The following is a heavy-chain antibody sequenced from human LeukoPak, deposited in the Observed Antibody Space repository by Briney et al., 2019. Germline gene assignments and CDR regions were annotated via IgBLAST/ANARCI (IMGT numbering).Heavy chain of an antibody. Sequence: ASVKVSCKASGYTFTGYYMHWARQAPGQGLEWMGWINHNSGGTNYAQKFQGRVTMTRDTSISTAYMELSRLRSDDTAVYYCARDLGYSGYDWSFDYFDYWGQGTLVTVSS. J-gene: IGHJ4*02. CDR2: INHNSGGT. CDR3: ARDLGYSGYDWSFDYFDY. V-gene: IGHV1-2*02. CDR1: GYTFTGYY. D-gene: IGHD5-12*01.